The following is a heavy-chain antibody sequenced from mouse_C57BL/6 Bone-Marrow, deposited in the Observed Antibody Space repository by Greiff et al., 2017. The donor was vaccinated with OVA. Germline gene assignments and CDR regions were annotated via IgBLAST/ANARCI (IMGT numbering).Heavy chain of an antibody. CDR2: IDPSDSYT. CDR1: GYTFTSYW. J-gene: IGHJ2*01. V-gene: IGHV1-50*01. D-gene: IGHD1-1*01. Sequence: QVQLQQPGAELVKPGASVKLSCKASGYTFTSYWMQWVKQRPGQGLEWIGEIDPSDSYTNYNQKFKGKATLTVDTSSSTAYMQLSSLTSEDSAVYYCARSPSPYYYGSSYEDYWGQGTTLTVSS. CDR3: ARSPSPYYYGSSYEDY.